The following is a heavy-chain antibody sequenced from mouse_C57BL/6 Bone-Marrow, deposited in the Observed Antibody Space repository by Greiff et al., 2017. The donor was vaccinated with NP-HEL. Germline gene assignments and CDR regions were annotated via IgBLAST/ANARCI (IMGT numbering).Heavy chain of an antibody. CDR2: IWSGGST. D-gene: IGHD2-5*01. CDR3: ASHSNYERFAY. J-gene: IGHJ3*01. V-gene: IGHV2-2*01. CDR1: GFSLTSYG. Sequence: QVQLQQSGPGLVQPSQSLSITCTVSGFSLTSYGVHWVRQSPGKGLEWLGVIWSGGSTDYNAAFISRLSISKDNSKSQVFFKMNSLQADDTAIYYCASHSNYERFAYWGQGTLVTVSA.